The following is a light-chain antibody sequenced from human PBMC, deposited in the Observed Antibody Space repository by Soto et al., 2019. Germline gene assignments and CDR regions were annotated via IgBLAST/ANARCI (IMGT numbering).Light chain of an antibody. CDR1: QSVSISY. V-gene: IGKV3-20*01. CDR2: GAS. J-gene: IGKJ4*01. CDR3: PQYDSSPLT. Sequence: EIVLTQSPGTLSLSPGERATLSCRASQSVSISYLAWYQQKPGQAPRLLIYGASSRATGIPDRFSGSGSGTDFTLTISRLEPEDFAVYYCPQYDSSPLTFVGGTKVEIK.